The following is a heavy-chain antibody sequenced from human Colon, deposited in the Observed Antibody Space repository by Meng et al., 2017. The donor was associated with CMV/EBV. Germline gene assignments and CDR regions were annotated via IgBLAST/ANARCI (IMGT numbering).Heavy chain of an antibody. CDR1: EFNVFTYG. CDR2: ITANRNTM. CDR3: ARAQTSTDGGGTSGMDV. J-gene: IGHJ6*02. D-gene: IGHD3-16*01. Sequence: GESLKISCAASEFNVFTYGIHWVRQAPGRGLEWVGFITANRNTMYYADSVMGRFIITRDDANNAVFLQMNGLRAEDTAIYYCARAQTSTDGGGTSGMDVWGPGTTVTVSS. V-gene: IGHV3-48*04.